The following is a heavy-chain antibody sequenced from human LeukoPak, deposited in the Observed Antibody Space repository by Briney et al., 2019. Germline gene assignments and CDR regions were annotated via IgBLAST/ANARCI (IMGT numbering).Heavy chain of an antibody. CDR2: INPNSGGT. Sequence: ASVKVSCKASGYTFTGYYMHWVRQAPGQGLEWMGWINPNSGGTNYAQKFQGRVTMTRDTSISTAYIELSRLRSDDTAVYYCARVNYYDSSQGAFDIWGQGTMVTVSS. CDR3: ARVNYYDSSQGAFDI. J-gene: IGHJ3*02. CDR1: GYTFTGYY. V-gene: IGHV1-2*02. D-gene: IGHD3-22*01.